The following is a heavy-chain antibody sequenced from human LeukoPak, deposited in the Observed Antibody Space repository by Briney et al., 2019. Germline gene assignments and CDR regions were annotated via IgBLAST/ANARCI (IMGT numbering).Heavy chain of an antibody. D-gene: IGHD3-16*01. Sequence: SETLSLTCAVYGGSLSGYYWSWIRQPPGKGLEWIGEINHSGSTNYNPSLKSRVTISVDTSKNQSSLKLSSVTAADTAVYYCATKAYGYWGQGTLVTVSS. CDR3: ATKAYGY. V-gene: IGHV4-34*01. CDR2: INHSGST. J-gene: IGHJ4*02. CDR1: GGSLSGYY.